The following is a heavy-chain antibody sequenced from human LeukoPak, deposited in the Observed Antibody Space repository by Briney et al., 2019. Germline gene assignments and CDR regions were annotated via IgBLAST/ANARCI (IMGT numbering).Heavy chain of an antibody. CDR3: ARLSIPDYYFDL. CDR1: EYSFTGYN. D-gene: IGHD4/OR15-4a*01. Sequence: ASVKVSCKASEYSFTGYNIYWMRQAPGQGLEWTGRINFDSGGTNSAQKFQGRVTMTRDTSVSTAYMELTRLISDDTAVYYCARLSIPDYYFDLWGQGAPVTVSS. V-gene: IGHV1-2*06. CDR2: INFDSGGT. J-gene: IGHJ4*02.